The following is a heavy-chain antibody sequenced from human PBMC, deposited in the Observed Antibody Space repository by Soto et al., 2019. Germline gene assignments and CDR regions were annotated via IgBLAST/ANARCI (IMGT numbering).Heavy chain of an antibody. Sequence: GGALRLSCVASGFTFRNYGMHWVRQAPGKGLEWVAVVSYSGNDKKFADSVKGRFTISRDNFKNMLYLQMSSLRAEDTALYYCVKDEGSSRPFDYWGQGTLVTVSS. CDR3: VKDEGSSRPFDY. J-gene: IGHJ4*02. CDR2: VSYSGNDK. D-gene: IGHD1-26*01. V-gene: IGHV3-30*18. CDR1: GFTFRNYG.